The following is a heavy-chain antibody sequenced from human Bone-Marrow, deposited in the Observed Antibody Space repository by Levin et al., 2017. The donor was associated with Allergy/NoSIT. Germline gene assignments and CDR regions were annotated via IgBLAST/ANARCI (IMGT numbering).Heavy chain of an antibody. CDR2: ISGSGGST. Sequence: GGSLRLSCAASGFTFSSYAMSWVRQAPGKGLEWVSAISGSGGSTYYADSVKGRFTISRDNSKNTLYLQMNSLRAEDTAVYYCAKDYRIYDFWSGYYTDHVNIVATISWGIRHYFDYWGQGTLVTVSS. CDR3: AKDYRIYDFWSGYYTDHVNIVATISWGIRHYFDY. J-gene: IGHJ4*02. V-gene: IGHV3-23*01. CDR1: GFTFSSYA. D-gene: IGHD3-3*01.